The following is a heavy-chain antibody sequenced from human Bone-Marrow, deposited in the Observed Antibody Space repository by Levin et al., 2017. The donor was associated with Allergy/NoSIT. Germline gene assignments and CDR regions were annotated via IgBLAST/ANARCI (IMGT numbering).Heavy chain of an antibody. CDR3: ARDTSGYTSSSAAFDI. J-gene: IGHJ3*02. Sequence: SQTLSLTCDVSGGSISSSGPYWGWIRQPPGKGLEWIGSLYYSGKTYYSPSLRSRVIMSLDTSKNQFSLKLSSVTAADTAIYYCARDTSGYTSSSAAFDIWGHGTMVTVSS. D-gene: IGHD6-6*01. CDR1: GGSISSSGPY. V-gene: IGHV4-39*07. CDR2: LYYSGKT.